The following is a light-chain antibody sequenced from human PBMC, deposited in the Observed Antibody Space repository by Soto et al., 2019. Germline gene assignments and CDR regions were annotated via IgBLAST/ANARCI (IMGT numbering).Light chain of an antibody. CDR3: QQYNSYSLT. J-gene: IGKJ4*01. V-gene: IGKV1-5*01. Sequence: GDRVTITCRASQSISSWLAWYQQKPGKAPKLLIYDASSLESGVPSRFSGSGSGTEFTLTISSLQPDDFATYYCQQYNSYSLTFGGGTKVDNK. CDR2: DAS. CDR1: QSISSW.